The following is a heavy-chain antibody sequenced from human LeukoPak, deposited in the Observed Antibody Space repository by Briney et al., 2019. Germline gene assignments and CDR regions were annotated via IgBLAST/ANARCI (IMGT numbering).Heavy chain of an antibody. Sequence: GGSLRLSCAASGFAFSNYWMTWVRQAPGKGLEWVSSISSSSSYIYYADSVKGRFTISRDNAKNSLYLQMNSLRAEDTAVYYCARESRYSSGWFTCVDCGAFDIWGQGTMVTVSS. CDR3: ARESRYSSGWFTCVDCGAFDI. J-gene: IGHJ3*02. D-gene: IGHD6-19*01. V-gene: IGHV3-21*01. CDR2: ISSSSSYI. CDR1: GFAFSNYW.